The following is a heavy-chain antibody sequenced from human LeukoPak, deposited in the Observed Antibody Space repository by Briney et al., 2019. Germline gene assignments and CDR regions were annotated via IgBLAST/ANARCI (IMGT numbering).Heavy chain of an antibody. CDR2: IYTSGSP. CDR3: AREPPSGLTYAFDI. V-gene: IGHV4-4*07. J-gene: IGHJ3*02. D-gene: IGHD5-12*01. Sequence: SETLSLTCAVYGGSFSSYDWSWIRQPAGKGLEWIGRIYTSGSPNYNPSLKSRVTISVDTSKKQFSLKVTSVTAADTAVYYCAREPPSGLTYAFDIWGQGTMVTVSS. CDR1: GGSFSSYD.